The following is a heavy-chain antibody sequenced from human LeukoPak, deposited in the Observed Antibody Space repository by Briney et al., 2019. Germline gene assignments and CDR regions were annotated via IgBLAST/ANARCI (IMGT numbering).Heavy chain of an antibody. V-gene: IGHV1-69*13. CDR1: GGTFSSYA. CDR3: AREWGAMPHY. J-gene: IGHJ4*02. CDR2: IIPIFGTA. D-gene: IGHD2-2*01. Sequence: SVKVSCKASGGTFSSYAISWVRQAPGQGLEWMGGIIPIFGTANYAQKFQGRVTITADESTSTAYMELSRLRSDDTAVYYCAREWGAMPHYWGQGTLVTVSS.